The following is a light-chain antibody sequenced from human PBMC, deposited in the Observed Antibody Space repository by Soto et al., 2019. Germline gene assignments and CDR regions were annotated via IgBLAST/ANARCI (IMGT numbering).Light chain of an antibody. Sequence: EIVMTQSPATLSVSPGERATPSCRASQSISSDLAWYQHKPGQAPRLLIYGASTRATGIPARFSGRGSGTEFTLTISSLQSVDFAVYYCRQYDNWPQTFGQGTKVDIK. J-gene: IGKJ1*01. CDR1: QSISSD. CDR3: RQYDNWPQT. CDR2: GAS. V-gene: IGKV3-15*01.